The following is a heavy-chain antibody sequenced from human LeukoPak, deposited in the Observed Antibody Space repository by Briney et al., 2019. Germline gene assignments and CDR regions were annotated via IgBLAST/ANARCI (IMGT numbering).Heavy chain of an antibody. CDR3: ANLPLGDIVVVPAAIQFGY. CDR2: ISYDGSNK. Sequence: PGGSLRLSCAASGFTFSSYGMHWVRQAPGKGLEWVAVISYDGSNKYYADSVKGRFTISRDNSKNTLYLQMNSLRAEDTAVYYCANLPLGDIVVVPAAIQFGYWGQGTLVTVSS. D-gene: IGHD2-2*01. V-gene: IGHV3-30*18. J-gene: IGHJ4*02. CDR1: GFTFSSYG.